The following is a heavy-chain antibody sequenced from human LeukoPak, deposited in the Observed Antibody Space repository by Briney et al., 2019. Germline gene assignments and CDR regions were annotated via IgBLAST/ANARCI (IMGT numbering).Heavy chain of an antibody. CDR2: IKPDGIDK. J-gene: IGHJ3*02. D-gene: IGHD2-21*01. CDR3: APVSAKPFDT. CDR1: GFTFRSQW. V-gene: IGHV3-7*01. Sequence: GGSLRLFCGRSGFTFRSQWVNWVRQSPGKGLERVANIKPDGIDKYYVDSARGRFTVSRDNAKNSAFLQMNSLRAEDTAIYYCAPVSAKPFDTTGQGKLVSVSS.